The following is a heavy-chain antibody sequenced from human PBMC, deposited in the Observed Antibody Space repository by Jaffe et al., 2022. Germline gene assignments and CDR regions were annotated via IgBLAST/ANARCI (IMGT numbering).Heavy chain of an antibody. CDR1: GFTFGDYA. CDR2: IRSKAYGGTT. V-gene: IGHV3-49*04. Sequence: EVQLVESGGGLVQPGRSLRLSCTASGFTFGDYAMSWVRQAPGKGLEWVGFIRSKAYGGTTEYAASVKGRFTISRDDSKSIAYLQMNSLKTEDTAVYYCTREARYCSGGSCHSGAFDIWGQGTMVTVSS. J-gene: IGHJ3*02. CDR3: TREARYCSGGSCHSGAFDI. D-gene: IGHD2-15*01.